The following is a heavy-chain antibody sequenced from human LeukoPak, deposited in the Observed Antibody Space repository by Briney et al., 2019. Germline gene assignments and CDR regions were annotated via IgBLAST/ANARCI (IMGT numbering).Heavy chain of an antibody. Sequence: GGSLRLSCAASGFTFDDYAMHWVRQAPGKGLEWVSGISRNSGSIGYADSVKGRFTISRDNSKNTVYLQMTNLRAEDTAVYYCAKGYIQLWWFDYWGQGTLVTVSS. J-gene: IGHJ4*02. D-gene: IGHD2-21*01. CDR2: ISRNSGSI. V-gene: IGHV3-9*01. CDR1: GFTFDDYA. CDR3: AKGYIQLWWFDY.